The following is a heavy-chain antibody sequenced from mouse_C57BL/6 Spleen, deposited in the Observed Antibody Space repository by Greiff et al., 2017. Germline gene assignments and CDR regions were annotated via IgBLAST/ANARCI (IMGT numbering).Heavy chain of an antibody. CDR3: ARRVYVSGYAKCC. J-gene: IGHJ4*01. CDR1: GYAFSSSW. V-gene: IGHV1-82*01. D-gene: IGHD2-3*01. CDR2: IYPGDGDT. Sequence: QVQLQQSGPELVKPGASVKISCKASGYAFSSSWMNWVKQRPGKGLEWIGRIYPGDGDTNYNGKFKGKATLTAAKSSSTAYMQLSSLTSEDSAVSVCARRVYVSGYAKCCWGQGASVTFSS.